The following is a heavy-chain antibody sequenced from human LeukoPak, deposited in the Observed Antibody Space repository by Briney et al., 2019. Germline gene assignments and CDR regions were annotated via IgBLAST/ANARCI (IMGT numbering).Heavy chain of an antibody. V-gene: IGHV4-61*02. Sequence: SETLSLTCTVSGGSISSGSYYWSWIRQPAGKGLEWIGRIYTSGSTNYNPSLKSRVTISVDTSKNQFSLKLSSVTAADTAVYYCARGVCGGDCPYYYYYYYMDVWGKGTTVTISS. CDR2: IYTSGST. J-gene: IGHJ6*03. CDR3: ARGVCGGDCPYYYYYYYMDV. CDR1: GGSISSGSYY. D-gene: IGHD2-21*02.